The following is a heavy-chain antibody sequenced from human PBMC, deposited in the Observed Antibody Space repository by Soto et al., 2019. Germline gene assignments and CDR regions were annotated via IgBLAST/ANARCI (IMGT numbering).Heavy chain of an antibody. D-gene: IGHD3-3*01. V-gene: IGHV1-18*01. J-gene: IGHJ6*02. Sequence: QVQLVQSGAEVKKPGASVKVSCKASGYTFTSYGISWVRQAPGQGLEWMGWISAYNGNTNYAQKRQGRVTMTKDKSTSKAYMELRRLRSDDTDVYYCARDYGVRSWGIFGVPVTDYYSYGMDVWGQGTTVTVSS. CDR3: ARDYGVRSWGIFGVPVTDYYSYGMDV. CDR2: ISAYNGNT. CDR1: GYTFTSYG.